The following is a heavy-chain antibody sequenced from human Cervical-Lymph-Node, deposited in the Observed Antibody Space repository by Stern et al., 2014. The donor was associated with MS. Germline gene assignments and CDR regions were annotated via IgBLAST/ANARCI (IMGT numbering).Heavy chain of an antibody. J-gene: IGHJ4*02. V-gene: IGHV4-34*12. CDR3: AIVYTSGWET. CDR1: GGSFSGYY. CDR2: IIHSGST. D-gene: IGHD6-19*01. Sequence: QEQLQQWNAGLLKPSETLSLTCAVYGGSFSGYYWSWIRQPPGKGLECIGEIIHSGSTNYKSSLKSRVSISVDTSKTHLSLKLSSVTAADTAVYYCAIVYTSGWETWGQGTLVTVSS.